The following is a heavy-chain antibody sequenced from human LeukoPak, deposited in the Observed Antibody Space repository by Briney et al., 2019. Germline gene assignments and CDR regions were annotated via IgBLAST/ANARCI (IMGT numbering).Heavy chain of an antibody. J-gene: IGHJ6*03. CDR3: ARDRSGYSYGKDRQYYYYYYYIDV. Sequence: SETLSLTCTVSGGSISSHYSSWIPQPPGKGLEWIGYIYYSGSTNYNPSLKSRVTISVDTPKNQFSLKLSSMTAADTAVYYCARDRSGYSYGKDRQYYYYYYYIDVWGKGTTVTVSS. CDR1: GGSISSHY. CDR2: IYYSGST. V-gene: IGHV4-59*11. D-gene: IGHD5-18*01.